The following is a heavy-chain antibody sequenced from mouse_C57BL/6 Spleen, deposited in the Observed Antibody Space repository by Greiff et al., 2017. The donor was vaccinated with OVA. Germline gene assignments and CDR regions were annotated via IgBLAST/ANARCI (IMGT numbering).Heavy chain of an antibody. CDR3: ARRRGYAMDY. CDR2: ISSGGSYT. Sequence: EVMLVESGGDLVKPGGSLKLSCAASGFTFSSYGMSWVRQTPDKRLEWVATISSGGSYTYYPDSVKGRFTISRDNAKNTLYLQMSSLKSEDTAMYYGARRRGYAMDYWGQGTSVTVSS. V-gene: IGHV5-6*02. CDR1: GFTFSSYG. J-gene: IGHJ4*01.